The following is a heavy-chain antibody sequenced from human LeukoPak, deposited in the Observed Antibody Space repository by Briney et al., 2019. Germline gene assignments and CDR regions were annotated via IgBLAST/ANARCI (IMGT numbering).Heavy chain of an antibody. CDR3: AKGHTSGWFYFDY. CDR2: ISGISGST. CDR1: GFTFSSFA. Sequence: GGSLRLSCAASGFTFSSFAMTWVRQAPGKGLEWVSGISGISGSTYYADFVKGRFTISRDTSKNTLYLQMNNLKAEDTALYYCAKGHTSGWFYFDYWGQGTLVTVSS. J-gene: IGHJ4*02. V-gene: IGHV3-23*01. D-gene: IGHD6-19*01.